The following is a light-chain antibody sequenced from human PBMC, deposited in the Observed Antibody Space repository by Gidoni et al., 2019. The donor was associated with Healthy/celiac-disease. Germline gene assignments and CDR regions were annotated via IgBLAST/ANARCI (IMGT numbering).Light chain of an antibody. CDR2: CAS. Sequence: DIVMTQSPDSLAVSLCERATNKNYLAWYHQKPGQPPTMLIYCASTRESGVPDRFSGSGAGTDFTLTISSRQAEDVAVYYCQQYYSTPLTFGGGTKVEIK. V-gene: IGKV4-1*01. CDR1: KNY. CDR3: QQYYSTPLT. J-gene: IGKJ4*01.